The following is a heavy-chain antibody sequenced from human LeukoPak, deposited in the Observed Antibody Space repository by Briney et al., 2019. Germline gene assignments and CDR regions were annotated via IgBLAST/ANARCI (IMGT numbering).Heavy chain of an antibody. J-gene: IGHJ6*02. V-gene: IGHV3-53*01. D-gene: IGHD3-10*01. Sequence: GGSLRLSCAASGFTVSSNYMSWVRQAPGKGLEWVSLIYSGGTTHYADSVKGRFTISRDNSKNTLYLEINSLRAEDTAVYYCARDTSGIGMDVWGQGTTGTVSS. CDR1: GFTVSSNY. CDR3: ARDTSGIGMDV. CDR2: IYSGGTT.